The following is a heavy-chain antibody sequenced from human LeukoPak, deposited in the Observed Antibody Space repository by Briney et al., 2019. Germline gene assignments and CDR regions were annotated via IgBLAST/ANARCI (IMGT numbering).Heavy chain of an antibody. Sequence: SETLSLTCAVSGASITSSSYYWGWIRQPPGKGLEWIGSIYYGGSTYYNPSLKSRVTISVDTSKNQFSLKLNSVTAADTAVYYCATHFTILGAFDIWGQGTMVIVSS. CDR1: GASITSSSYY. CDR3: ATHFTILGAFDI. J-gene: IGHJ3*02. V-gene: IGHV4-39*01. CDR2: IYYGGST. D-gene: IGHD3-3*01.